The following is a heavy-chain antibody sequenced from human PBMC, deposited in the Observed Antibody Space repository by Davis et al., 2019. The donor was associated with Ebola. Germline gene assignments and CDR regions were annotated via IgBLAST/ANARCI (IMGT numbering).Heavy chain of an antibody. CDR1: GFTFSSYA. D-gene: IGHD6-19*01. Sequence: GESLKISCAASGFTFSSYAMSWVRQAPGKGLEWVSAISGSGGSTYYADSVKGRFTISRDNSKNTLYLQMNSLRAEDTAVYYCAKPIAVAGFDYWGQGTLVTVSS. CDR2: ISGSGGST. J-gene: IGHJ4*02. V-gene: IGHV3-23*01. CDR3: AKPIAVAGFDY.